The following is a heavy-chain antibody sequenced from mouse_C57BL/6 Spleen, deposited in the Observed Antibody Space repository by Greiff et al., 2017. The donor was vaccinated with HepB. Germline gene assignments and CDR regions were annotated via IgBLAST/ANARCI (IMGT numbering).Heavy chain of an antibody. V-gene: IGHV1S81*02. Sequence: QVQLQQPGAELVNPGASVNLSCKASGYTLTSYWMHWVKQRPGQGLEWIGEINPSNGRTNYDAKFKSKATLTVDKSSSTAHMQLSSPKSEDSAVYYCARLLIICDCWGQRTALRVSS. CDR2: INPSNGRT. CDR1: GYTLTSYW. J-gene: IGHJ2*01. CDR3: ARLLIICDC.